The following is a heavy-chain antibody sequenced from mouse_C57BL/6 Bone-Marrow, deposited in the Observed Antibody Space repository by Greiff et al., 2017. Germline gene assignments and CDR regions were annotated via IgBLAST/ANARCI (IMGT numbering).Heavy chain of an antibody. CDR2: INPNNGGT. J-gene: IGHJ3*01. D-gene: IGHD2-4*01. CDR1: GYTFTDYN. V-gene: IGHV1-18*01. Sequence: EVQLQQSGPELVKPGASVKIPCKASGYTFTDYNMAWVKQSHGKSLEWIGDINPNNGGTIYNQKFKGKATLTVDKSSSTAYMELRSLTSEDTAVYYCARSGYDYDWFAYWGQGTLVTVSA. CDR3: ARSGYDYDWFAY.